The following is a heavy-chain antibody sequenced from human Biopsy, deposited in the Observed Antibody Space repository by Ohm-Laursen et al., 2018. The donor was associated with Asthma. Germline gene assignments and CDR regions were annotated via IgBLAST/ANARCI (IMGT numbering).Heavy chain of an antibody. D-gene: IGHD2-2*01. V-gene: IGHV1-18*04. J-gene: IGHJ4*02. CDR3: ARTYCTLNTCYASFDH. CDR1: GYSFELNG. CDR2: ISDYLENP. Sequence: ASVTVSCKASGYSFELNGMSWVRQRPGRGLEWMGWISDYLENPNYAQKFQGRVNMTYDRSTNTAYMELKSLRTDDTAVYSCARTYCTLNTCYASFDHWGQGTLVAVSS.